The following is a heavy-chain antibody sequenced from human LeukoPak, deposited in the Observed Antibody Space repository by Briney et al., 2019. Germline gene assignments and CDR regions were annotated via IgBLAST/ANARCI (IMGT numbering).Heavy chain of an antibody. V-gene: IGHV3-33*01. D-gene: IGHD3-22*01. Sequence: PGGSLRLSCAASGFTFSSYGMHWVRQAPGKGLEWVAVIWYDGSNKYYADSVKGRFTISRDNSKNTLYLQMNSLRAEDTAVYYCARDRSGYYHYYYYGMDVWGQGTTVTVSS. CDR3: ARDRSGYYHYYYYGMDV. CDR2: IWYDGSNK. J-gene: IGHJ6*02. CDR1: GFTFSSYG.